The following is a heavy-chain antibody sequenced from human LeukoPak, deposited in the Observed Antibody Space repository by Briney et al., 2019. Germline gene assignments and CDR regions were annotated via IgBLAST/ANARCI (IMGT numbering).Heavy chain of an antibody. CDR1: GFTFSSYA. CDR3: AKDPKNDFWSGYSGYYFDY. Sequence: PGRSLRLSCAASGFTFSSYAMHWVRQAPGKGLEWVAVISYDGSNKYYADSVKGRFTISRDNSKNTLYLQMNSLRAEDTAVYYCAKDPKNDFWSGYSGYYFDYWGQGTLVTVSS. CDR2: ISYDGSNK. J-gene: IGHJ4*02. D-gene: IGHD3-3*01. V-gene: IGHV3-30-3*01.